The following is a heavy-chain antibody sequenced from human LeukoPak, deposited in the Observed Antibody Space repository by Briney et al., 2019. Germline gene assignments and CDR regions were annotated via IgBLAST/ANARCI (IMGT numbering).Heavy chain of an antibody. Sequence: GGSLRLSCAASGFTFSSYAMHWVRQAPGKGLEWVAVISYNGSNKYYADSVKGRFTISRDNSKNTLYLQMNSLRAEDTAVYYCARGVFYGMDVWGQGTTVTVSS. CDR1: GFTFSSYA. CDR2: ISYNGSNK. J-gene: IGHJ6*02. CDR3: ARGVFYGMDV. V-gene: IGHV3-30-3*01.